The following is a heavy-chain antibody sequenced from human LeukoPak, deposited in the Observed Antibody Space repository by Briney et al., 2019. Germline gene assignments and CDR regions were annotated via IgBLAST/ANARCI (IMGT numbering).Heavy chain of an antibody. CDR3: ATTGVRRRRGAPGAFDI. J-gene: IGHJ3*02. CDR1: DGSFSGYY. Sequence: PSETLSLTCAVYDGSFSGYYWSWIRQPPGKGLEWIGEINHSGSTNYNPSLKSRVTISVDTSKNQFSLKLSSVTAADTAVYYCATTGVRRRRGAPGAFDIWGQGTMVTVSS. V-gene: IGHV4-34*01. D-gene: IGHD4-11*01. CDR2: INHSGST.